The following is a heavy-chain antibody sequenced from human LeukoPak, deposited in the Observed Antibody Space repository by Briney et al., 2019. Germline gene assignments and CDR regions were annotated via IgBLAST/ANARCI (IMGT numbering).Heavy chain of an antibody. CDR1: GFTFTHYG. Sequence: GGSLRLSCAASGFTFTHYGMNWVRQAPGKELEWVSGIRANGETTYYADSVRGWFTISRDNSRSMVWLQMNSLTAEDTAMYYCGRDLNWGAFDIRGLGTLVTVSS. CDR2: IRANGETT. CDR3: GRDLNWGAFDI. J-gene: IGHJ3*02. D-gene: IGHD7-27*01. V-gene: IGHV3-23*01.